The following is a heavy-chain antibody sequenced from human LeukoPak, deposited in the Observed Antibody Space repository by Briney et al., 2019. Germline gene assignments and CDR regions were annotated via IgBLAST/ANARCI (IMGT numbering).Heavy chain of an antibody. Sequence: GGSLRLSCAASGFTFSSYAMSWVRQAPGKGLEWVSAISGSGGSTYYADSVKGRFTISRDNSKNTLYLQMNSLRAEDTAVYYCACQRITMVRGVIIRYYYYYMDVWGKGTTVTVSS. D-gene: IGHD3-10*01. CDR2: ISGSGGST. V-gene: IGHV3-23*01. J-gene: IGHJ6*03. CDR3: ACQRITMVRGVIIRYYYYYMDV. CDR1: GFTFSSYA.